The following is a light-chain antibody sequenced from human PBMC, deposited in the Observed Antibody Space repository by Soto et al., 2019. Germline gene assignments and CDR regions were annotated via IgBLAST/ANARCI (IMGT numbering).Light chain of an antibody. Sequence: EIVLTQSPGTLSLSPGERATLSCRASQSVNRFLAWFQQKPGQVPRLLIYGASNRATGIPDRFSGSGSETDFTLTITRREPEDFAVYYCHHCVGSPWAFGQGMKVDNK. CDR2: GAS. J-gene: IGKJ1*01. CDR1: QSVNRF. CDR3: HHCVGSPWA. V-gene: IGKV3-20*01.